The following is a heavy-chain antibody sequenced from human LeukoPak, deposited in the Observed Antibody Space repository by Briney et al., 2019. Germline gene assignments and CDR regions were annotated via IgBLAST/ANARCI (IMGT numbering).Heavy chain of an antibody. Sequence: SETLSLTCTVSGGSISSGGYYWSWIRQHPGKGLEWIGYIYYSGNTYYNPSLKSRVTISVDTSKNQFSLKVTSVTAADTAVYCCARFVPGTTNNWLDPWGQGTLVTVSS. D-gene: IGHD1-1*01. CDR2: IYYSGNT. J-gene: IGHJ5*02. CDR1: GGSISSGGYY. CDR3: ARFVPGTTNNWLDP. V-gene: IGHV4-31*03.